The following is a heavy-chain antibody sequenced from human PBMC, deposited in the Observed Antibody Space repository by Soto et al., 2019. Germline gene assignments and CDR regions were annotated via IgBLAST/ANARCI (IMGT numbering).Heavy chain of an antibody. J-gene: IGHJ5*02. V-gene: IGHV4-59*08. CDR3: ARHVVVVAAKEGYWFDP. CDR2: IYYSGST. CDR1: GGSISSYY. Sequence: SETLSLTCTVSGGSISSYYWSWIRQPPGKGLEWIGYIYYSGSTNYNPSLKSRVTISVDTSKNQFSLKLSSVTAADTAVYYCARHVVVVAAKEGYWFDPWGQGTLVTVSS. D-gene: IGHD2-15*01.